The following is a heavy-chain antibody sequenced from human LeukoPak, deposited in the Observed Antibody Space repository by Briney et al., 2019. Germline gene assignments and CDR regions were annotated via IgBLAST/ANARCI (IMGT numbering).Heavy chain of an antibody. D-gene: IGHD6-19*01. J-gene: IGHJ4*02. CDR3: ARDQGRWLVRTFDY. Sequence: SETLSLTCTVSDGSISSSSYYWGWIRQPPGKGLEWIGNIYYSGSTYYNPSLKSQVTISVDTSKNQFSLKLSSMTAADTAVYYCARDQGRWLVRTFDYWGQGTLVTVSS. CDR2: IYYSGST. CDR1: DGSISSSSYY. V-gene: IGHV4-39*07.